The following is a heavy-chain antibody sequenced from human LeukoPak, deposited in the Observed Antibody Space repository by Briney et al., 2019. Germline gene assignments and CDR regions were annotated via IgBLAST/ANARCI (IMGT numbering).Heavy chain of an antibody. Sequence: ASVKVSCKASGYTFTSYDINWVRQATGQGLGWMGWMNPNSGNTGYAQKFQGRVTITRNTSISTAYMELSSLRSEDTAVYYCARAPHDYDFWSGYFNWFDPWGQGTLVTVSS. CDR2: MNPNSGNT. D-gene: IGHD3-3*01. CDR3: ARAPHDYDFWSGYFNWFDP. V-gene: IGHV1-8*03. CDR1: GYTFTSYD. J-gene: IGHJ5*02.